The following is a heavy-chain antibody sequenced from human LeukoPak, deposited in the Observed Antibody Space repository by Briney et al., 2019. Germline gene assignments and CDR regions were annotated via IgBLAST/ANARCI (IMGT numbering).Heavy chain of an antibody. D-gene: IGHD3-10*01. J-gene: IGHJ4*02. Sequence: GGSLRLSCAASGFTFKNYEMNWVRQTPGKGLEWVSSISSSSSYIYYADSVKGRFTISRDNAKNSLYLQMNSLRAEDTAVYYCAGLWFGELLHYFDYWGQGTLVTVSS. V-gene: IGHV3-21*01. CDR2: ISSSSSYI. CDR1: GFTFKNYE. CDR3: AGLWFGELLHYFDY.